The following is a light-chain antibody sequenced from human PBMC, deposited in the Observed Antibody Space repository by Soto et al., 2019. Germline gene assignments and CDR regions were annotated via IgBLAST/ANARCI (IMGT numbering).Light chain of an antibody. V-gene: IGKV3-20*01. CDR1: QSVSSSY. Sequence: EIVLTQSPGTLSLSPGERATLSCRASQSVSSSYLAWYQQKPGQAPRLLIYGASSRATGIPDRFSGSGSGTDFTLFISRLEPEDFAVYYCQQYGSSQFTFGPGTKVDIK. CDR3: QQYGSSQFT. J-gene: IGKJ3*01. CDR2: GAS.